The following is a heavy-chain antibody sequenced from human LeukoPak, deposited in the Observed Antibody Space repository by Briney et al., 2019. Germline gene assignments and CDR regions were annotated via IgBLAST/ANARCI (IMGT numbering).Heavy chain of an antibody. V-gene: IGHV4-59*01. D-gene: IGHD3-22*01. CDR1: GGSLNNYY. CDR3: ARVPNPTYYYDSSGYYYYFDY. CDR2: IYYTGST. Sequence: SETLSLTCTVSGGSLNNYYWSWIRQSPGKGLEWIAYIYYTGSTKYNPSLQSRVAISLDTSKNQVSLKLSSVTAADTAVYYCARVPNPTYYYDSSGYYYYFDYWGQGTLVTVSS. J-gene: IGHJ4*02.